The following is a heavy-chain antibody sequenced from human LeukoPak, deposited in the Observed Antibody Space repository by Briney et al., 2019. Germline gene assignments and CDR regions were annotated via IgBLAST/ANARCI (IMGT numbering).Heavy chain of an antibody. CDR3: ARPRDDSSGYYSYYFDY. V-gene: IGHV3-23*01. Sequence: GGSLRLSCAASGFTFSSYAMSWVRQAPGKGLEWVSTVNGHTASIYYAESVKGRFTISRDNAKNSLYLQMNSLRAEDTAVYYCARPRDDSSGYYSYYFDYWGQGTLVTVSS. CDR2: VNGHTASI. D-gene: IGHD3-22*01. J-gene: IGHJ4*02. CDR1: GFTFSSYA.